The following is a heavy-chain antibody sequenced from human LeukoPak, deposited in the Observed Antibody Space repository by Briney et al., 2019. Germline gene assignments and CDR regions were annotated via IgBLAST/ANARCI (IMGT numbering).Heavy chain of an antibody. CDR2: ISSSSSYI. CDR3: AREQGGTMVRGVIIAPHGAFDI. V-gene: IGHV3-21*01. D-gene: IGHD3-10*01. Sequence: PGGSLRLSCAASGFTFSSYSMNWVRQAPGKGLEWVSSISSSSSYIYYADSVKGRFTISRDNAKNSLYLQMNSLRAEDTAVYYCAREQGGTMVRGVIIAPHGAFDIWGQGTMVTVSS. J-gene: IGHJ3*02. CDR1: GFTFSSYS.